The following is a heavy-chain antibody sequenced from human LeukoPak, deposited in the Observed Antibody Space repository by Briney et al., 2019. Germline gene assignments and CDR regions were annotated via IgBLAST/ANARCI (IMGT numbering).Heavy chain of an antibody. Sequence: GGSLRLSCAASGFTFSNYAMNWVRQAPGKGLEWVADISGSGGNTNHADSVKGRFTISRDNPKNTLYLQMNSLRAEDTAVYYCAKSGITAAAPPRGDYWGQGTLVTVSS. CDR2: ISGSGGNT. J-gene: IGHJ4*02. CDR1: GFTFSNYA. D-gene: IGHD6-13*01. V-gene: IGHV3-23*01. CDR3: AKSGITAAAPPRGDY.